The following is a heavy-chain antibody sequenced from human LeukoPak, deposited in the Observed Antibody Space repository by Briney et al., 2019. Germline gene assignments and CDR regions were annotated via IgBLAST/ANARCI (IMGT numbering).Heavy chain of an antibody. V-gene: IGHV1-18*01. Sequence: ASVKVSCKASGYTFTSYGISWVRQAPGQGLEWMGWISAYNGNTNYAQKLQGRVTMTTDTSTSTAYMELRSLRSDDTAVYYCVRVFIVVVTARSGSFDYWGQGTLVTVSS. CDR2: ISAYNGNT. CDR3: VRVFIVVVTARSGSFDY. D-gene: IGHD2-21*02. CDR1: GYTFTSYG. J-gene: IGHJ4*02.